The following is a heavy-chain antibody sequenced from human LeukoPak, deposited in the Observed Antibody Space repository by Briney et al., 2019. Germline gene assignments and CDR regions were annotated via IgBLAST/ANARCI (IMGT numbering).Heavy chain of an antibody. CDR2: INSDGSST. Sequence: GGSLRLSWAASGFTFSSYWVQWGRQAPGKGLVWVSRINSDGSSTSYAASVKGRFTISRDNAQNTLYLQMNSLRAEDTAVYYCARFILGYWGQGTLVTVSS. V-gene: IGHV3-74*01. CDR3: ARFILGY. CDR1: GFTFSSYW. J-gene: IGHJ4*02.